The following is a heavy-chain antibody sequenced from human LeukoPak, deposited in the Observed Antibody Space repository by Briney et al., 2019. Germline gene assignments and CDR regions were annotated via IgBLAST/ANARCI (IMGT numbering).Heavy chain of an antibody. V-gene: IGHV4-34*01. Sequence: SETLSLTCAVYGGSFSGYYWSWIRQPPGKGLEWIGEINHSGSTNYNPSLKSRVTISVDTSKNQFSLKLSSVTAADTAVYYCARNTSSSPWFDPWGQGTLVIVSS. J-gene: IGHJ5*02. D-gene: IGHD6-6*01. CDR1: GGSFSGYY. CDR3: ARNTSSSPWFDP. CDR2: INHSGST.